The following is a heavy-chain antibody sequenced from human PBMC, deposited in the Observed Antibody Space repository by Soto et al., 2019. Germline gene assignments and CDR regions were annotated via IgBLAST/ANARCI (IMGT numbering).Heavy chain of an antibody. D-gene: IGHD3-10*01. CDR3: ARYASGTFPSFDH. V-gene: IGHV4-59*02. CDR2: IWDSGSS. CDR1: GASVSSYY. Sequence: QVQLQESGPGLVKPSETLSLSCAVSGASVSSYYWNWIRQPPGKGLEWIGYIWDSGSSNYNPSLKSRVTISLDTSQNQFSLKSTSVTAADTAVYYCARYASGTFPSFDHWGRGTLVTVSS. J-gene: IGHJ4*02.